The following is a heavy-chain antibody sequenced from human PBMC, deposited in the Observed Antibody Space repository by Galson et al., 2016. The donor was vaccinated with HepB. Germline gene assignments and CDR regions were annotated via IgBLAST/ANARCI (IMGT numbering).Heavy chain of an antibody. J-gene: IGHJ4*02. V-gene: IGHV3-23*01. CDR1: GFTFSSSA. CDR3: AKGRTGTTGPVEY. Sequence: SLRLSCAASGFTFSSSAMNWVRQAPGKGLEWVSAISGSGGSTYYADSVKGRFTISRDNSKNTLYLQMNSLRDEDTAVYYCAKGRTGTTGPVEYWGQGTLVTVSS. CDR2: ISGSGGST. D-gene: IGHD1-1*01.